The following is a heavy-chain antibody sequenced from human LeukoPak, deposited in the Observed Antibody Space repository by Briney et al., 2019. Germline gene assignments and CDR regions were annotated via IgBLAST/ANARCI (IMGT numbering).Heavy chain of an antibody. CDR2: IWYDGSNK. J-gene: IGHJ6*02. V-gene: IGHV3-33*01. Sequence: PPGRSLRLSCAASGFTFSSYGMHWVRQAPGKGLEWVAVIWYDGSNKYYADSVKGRFTISRDNSKSTLYLQMNSMRAEDTAVYYCARDSTPQYSSGWYYYYYGMDVWGQGTTVTVSS. CDR3: ARDSTPQYSSGWYYYYYGMDV. D-gene: IGHD6-19*01. CDR1: GFTFSSYG.